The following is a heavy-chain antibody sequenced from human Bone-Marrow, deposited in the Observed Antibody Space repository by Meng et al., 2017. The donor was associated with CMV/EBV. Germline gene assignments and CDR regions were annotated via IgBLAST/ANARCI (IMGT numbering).Heavy chain of an antibody. CDR3: ARVWGYSYGPHYFDY. CDR2: IKQDGSEK. D-gene: IGHD5-18*01. V-gene: IGHV3-7*03. Sequence: GGSLRLSCAGSGFTFSYSWMSWVRQAPGKGLEWVANIKQDGSEKYYVDSVKGRFTISRDNAKNSLYLQMNSLRAEDTALYHCARVWGYSYGPHYFDYWGQGTLVTFSS. CDR1: GFTFSYSW. J-gene: IGHJ4*02.